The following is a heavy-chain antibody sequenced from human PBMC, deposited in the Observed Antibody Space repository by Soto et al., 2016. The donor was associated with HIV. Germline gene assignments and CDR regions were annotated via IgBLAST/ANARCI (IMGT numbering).Heavy chain of an antibody. D-gene: IGHD3-22*01. CDR1: GYTFTGYY. CDR3: AREARYYYDSSGYPLGY. Sequence: QVQLVQSGAEVKKPGASVKVSCKASGYTFTGYYMHWVRQAPGQGLEWMGWINPNSGGTNYAQKFQGRVTMTRDTSISTAYMELSSLRSDDAAVYYCAREARYYYDSSGYPLGYWGQGTLVTVSS. J-gene: IGHJ4*02. V-gene: IGHV1-2*02. CDR2: INPNSGGT.